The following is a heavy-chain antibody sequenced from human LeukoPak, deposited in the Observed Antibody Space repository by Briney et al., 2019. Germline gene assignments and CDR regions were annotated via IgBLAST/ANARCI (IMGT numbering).Heavy chain of an antibody. CDR1: GFTFSSYG. V-gene: IGHV3-30*18. CDR2: ISYDGSNK. J-gene: IGHJ4*02. Sequence: GRSLRLSCAASGFTFSSYGMPWVRQAPGKGLEWVAVISYDGSNKYYADSVKGRFTISRDNSKNTLYLQMNSLRAEDTAVYYCAKDLYYYDSSGLQPLAWVDYWGQGTLVTVSS. D-gene: IGHD3-22*01. CDR3: AKDLYYYDSSGLQPLAWVDY.